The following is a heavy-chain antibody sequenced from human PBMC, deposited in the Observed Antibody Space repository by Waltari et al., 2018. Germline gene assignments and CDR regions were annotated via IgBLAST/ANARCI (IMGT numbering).Heavy chain of an antibody. CDR1: GYPLTDLS. CDR3: ATGRGTGNYDY. D-gene: IGHD3-16*01. J-gene: IGHJ4*02. V-gene: IGHV1-24*01. Sequence: QVQLVQSGAEVKKPGASVKVSCKVSGYPLTDLSMHWLRQAPGKGLEWMGGCDTEDGETIYAQKCQGRVTMTEDTSTDTAYMELSSLRAEDTAVYYCATGRGTGNYDYWGQGTLVTVSS. CDR2: CDTEDGET.